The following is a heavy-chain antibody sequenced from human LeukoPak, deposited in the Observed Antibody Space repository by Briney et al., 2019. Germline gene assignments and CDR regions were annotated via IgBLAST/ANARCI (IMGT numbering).Heavy chain of an antibody. CDR1: GFTFSSYW. CDR2: IMQDGSEK. Sequence: GSLRLSCGASGFTFSSYWLSWVRQAPGRGLEWLAKIMQDGSEKNYVDSVKGRFTISRDNAKNSLYLQMNSLRAEDTAVYYCARGGGFLDHWGQGTLVTVSS. J-gene: IGHJ4*02. D-gene: IGHD2-15*01. V-gene: IGHV3-7*01. CDR3: ARGGGFLDH.